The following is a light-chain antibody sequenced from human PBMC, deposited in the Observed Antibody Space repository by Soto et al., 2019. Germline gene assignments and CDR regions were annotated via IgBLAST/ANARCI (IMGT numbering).Light chain of an antibody. CDR3: AAWDDSRSGHVV. J-gene: IGLJ2*01. CDR2: FNN. V-gene: IGLV1-47*02. Sequence: QSVLTQPPSASGTPGQRVTISCSGSSSNIGSNYVYWYQHLPGTAPKLLIYFNNQRPSGVPDRFSGSKSGTSASLAISGLRSEDEADYYCAAWDDSRSGHVVFGGGTKVTVL. CDR1: SSNIGSNY.